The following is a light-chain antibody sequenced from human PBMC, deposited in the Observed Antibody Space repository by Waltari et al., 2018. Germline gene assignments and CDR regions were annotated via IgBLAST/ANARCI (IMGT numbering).Light chain of an antibody. CDR1: GGAIGAAAV. V-gene: IGLV2-14*03. CDR2: DVT. CDR3: TSQTLDGVVI. Sequence: QSALTQPPAVSGSPGQTVPVSCTGIGGAIGAAAVFLWYQHLPGRAPQVIIYDVTARPSGVSHRFSASKSSNTASLTISGLQPEDEGDYYCTSQTLDGVVIFGGGTQVTV. J-gene: IGLJ2*01.